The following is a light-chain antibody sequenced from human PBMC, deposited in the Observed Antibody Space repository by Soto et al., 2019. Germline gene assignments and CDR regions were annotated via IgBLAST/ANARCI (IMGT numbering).Light chain of an antibody. CDR3: SSYTSNSTRV. CDR2: DVS. Sequence: QSVLTQPASVSGSPGQSITISCTGTSSDVGNYKYVSWYQQHPGNAPKLMIYDVSNRPSGVSNRFSGSKYGNTASLTISGIQAEDEADYYCSSYTSNSTRVFGTGTKVTVL. V-gene: IGLV2-14*01. CDR1: SSDVGNYKY. J-gene: IGLJ1*01.